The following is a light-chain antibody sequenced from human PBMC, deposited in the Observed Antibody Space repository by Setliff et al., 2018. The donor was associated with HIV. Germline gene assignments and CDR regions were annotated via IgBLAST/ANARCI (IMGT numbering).Light chain of an antibody. J-gene: IGLJ1*01. CDR3: HSFASNTFYV. Sequence: QSVLTQPASVSGSPGQSITISCTGTSSDVGAYDYVSWYQQHPGKAPKLIIYDVSHRPSGLSNRFSGSKSGNTASLTISALQAEDEADYSCHSFASNTFYVFGTGTKVTVL. CDR1: SSDVGAYDY. V-gene: IGLV2-14*03. CDR2: DVS.